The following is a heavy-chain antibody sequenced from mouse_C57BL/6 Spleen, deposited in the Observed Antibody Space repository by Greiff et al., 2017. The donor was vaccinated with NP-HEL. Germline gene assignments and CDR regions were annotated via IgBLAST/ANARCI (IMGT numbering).Heavy chain of an antibody. V-gene: IGHV1-69*01. Sequence: VQLQQPGAELVMPGASVKLSCKASGYTFTSYWMHWVKQRPGQGLEWIGEIDPSDSYTNYNQKFKGKSTLTVDKSSSTAYMQLSSLTSEDSAVYYYARGHYCSSHYYAIDYWGQGTSVTVSS. CDR2: IDPSDSYT. CDR1: GYTFTSYW. CDR3: ARGHYCSSHYYAIDY. D-gene: IGHD1-1*01. J-gene: IGHJ4*01.